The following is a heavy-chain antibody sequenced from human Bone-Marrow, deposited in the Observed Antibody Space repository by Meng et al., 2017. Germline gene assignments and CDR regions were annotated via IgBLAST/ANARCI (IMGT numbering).Heavy chain of an antibody. V-gene: IGHV4-38-2*02. CDR3: ARGVRRYCSGGSCLYNWFDP. CDR2: IYHSGST. CDR1: GYSISSGYY. D-gene: IGHD2-15*01. J-gene: IGHJ5*02. Sequence: SETLFLTCTVSGYSISSGYYWGWIRQPPGKGLEWIGSIYHSGSTYYNPSLKSRVTISVDTSKNQFSLKLSSVTAADTAVYYCARGVRRYCSGGSCLYNWFDPWGQGTLVTVSS.